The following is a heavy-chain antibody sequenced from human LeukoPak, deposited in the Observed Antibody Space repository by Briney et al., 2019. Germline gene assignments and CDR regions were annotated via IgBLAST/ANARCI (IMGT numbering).Heavy chain of an antibody. Sequence: GGSLRLSCAASGFTFSNYWMLWVRQAPGKGLVWVSRINSDGSITSYADSVKGRFTISRDNAKNTLYLQVNSLRVEDTAVYYCARDHYSSGSFGGQETRVTVSS. CDR1: GFTFSNYW. V-gene: IGHV3-74*01. D-gene: IGHD3-22*01. CDR3: ARDHYSSGSF. J-gene: IGHJ4*02. CDR2: INSDGSIT.